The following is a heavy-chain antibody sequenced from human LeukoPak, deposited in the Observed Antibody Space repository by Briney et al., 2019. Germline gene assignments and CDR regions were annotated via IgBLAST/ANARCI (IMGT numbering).Heavy chain of an antibody. V-gene: IGHV4-59*08. J-gene: IGHJ4*02. Sequence: SETLSLTCTVSGGSISSYYWSWIRQPPGKGLEWIGYIYYSGSTNYNPSLKSRVTISVDTSKNQFSLKLSSVTAADTAVYYCARRFPSFDYWGQGTLVTVSS. D-gene: IGHD3-10*01. CDR3: ARRFPSFDY. CDR2: IYYSGST. CDR1: GGSISSYY.